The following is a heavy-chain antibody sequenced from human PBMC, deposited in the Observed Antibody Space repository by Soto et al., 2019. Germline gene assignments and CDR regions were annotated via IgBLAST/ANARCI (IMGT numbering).Heavy chain of an antibody. CDR2: IYWDDSK. Sequence: QITLKESGPTLVKPTQTLTLTCTFSGFSLTTDRVGVXWIRQPPGEALEWLAVIYWDDSKTYRPSLESRLTXXXXXXXXXXXXXXXXXXXXXXXXXXXXXXXXXRSLYWGQGTLVTVSS. J-gene: IGHJ4*02. CDR3: XXXXXXRSLY. V-gene: IGHV2-5*02. CDR1: GFSLTTDRVG.